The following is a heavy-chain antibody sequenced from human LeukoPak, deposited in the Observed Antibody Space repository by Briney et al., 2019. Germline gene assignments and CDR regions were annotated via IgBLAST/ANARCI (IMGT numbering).Heavy chain of an antibody. Sequence: GASVKVSCKASGYTFTGYYTHWVRQAPGQGLEWMGWINPNSGGTNYAQKFQGRVTMTRDTSISTAYMELSRLRSDDTAVYYCARDSSMAAGTDFDYWGQGTLVTVSS. CDR1: GYTFTGYY. D-gene: IGHD6-13*01. CDR2: INPNSGGT. J-gene: IGHJ4*02. V-gene: IGHV1-2*02. CDR3: ARDSSMAAGTDFDY.